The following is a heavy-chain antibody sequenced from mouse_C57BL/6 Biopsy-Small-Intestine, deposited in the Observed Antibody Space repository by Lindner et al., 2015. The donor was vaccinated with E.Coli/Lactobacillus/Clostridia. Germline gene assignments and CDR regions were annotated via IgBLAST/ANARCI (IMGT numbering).Heavy chain of an antibody. D-gene: IGHD2-4*01. V-gene: IGHV14-2*01. CDR3: ALYYDYEGYFDY. CDR2: IDPEDGET. CDR1: GFNIKDYY. J-gene: IGHJ2*01. Sequence: VQLQESGAELVKPGASVKLSCTASGFNIKDYYMHWVKQRTEQGLKWIGRIDPEDGETKYAPKFQDKATITADTSSNTAYLQLSSLTSEDTAVYYCALYYDYEGYFDYWGQGTTLTVSS.